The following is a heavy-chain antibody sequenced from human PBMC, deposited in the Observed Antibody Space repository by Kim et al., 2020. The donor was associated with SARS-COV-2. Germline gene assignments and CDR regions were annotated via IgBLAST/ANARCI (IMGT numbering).Heavy chain of an antibody. D-gene: IGHD1-26*01. J-gene: IGHJ4*02. V-gene: IGHV5-51*01. CDR3: ARMGVGAVFRIYYFDY. CDR2: IYPGDSDT. CDR1: GYSFTSYW. Sequence: GESLKISCKGSGYSFTSYWIGWVRQMPGKGLEWMGIIYPGDSDTRYSPSFQGQVTISADKSISTAYLQWSSLKASDTAMYYCARMGVGAVFRIYYFDYWGQGTLVTVSS.